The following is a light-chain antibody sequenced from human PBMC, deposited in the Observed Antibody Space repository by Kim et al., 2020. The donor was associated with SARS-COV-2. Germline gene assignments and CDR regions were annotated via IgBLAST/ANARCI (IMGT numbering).Light chain of an antibody. Sequence: SAYVGDRITISCRASQDIGNYLNWFQQKLGKVPKLLMYDASNLQTGVPSRFSGSGSGTDFTFTITSLQPEDFATYYCQQYDSFPYTFGQGTKLEI. CDR1: QDIGNY. J-gene: IGKJ2*01. CDR3: QQYDSFPYT. V-gene: IGKV1-33*01. CDR2: DAS.